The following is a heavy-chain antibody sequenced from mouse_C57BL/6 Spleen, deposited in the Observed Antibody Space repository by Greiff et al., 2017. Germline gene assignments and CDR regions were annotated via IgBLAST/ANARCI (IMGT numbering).Heavy chain of an antibody. D-gene: IGHD1-1*01. V-gene: IGHV1-72*01. J-gene: IGHJ1*03. Sequence: VQLQQSGAELVKPGASVKLSCKASGYTFTSYWMHWVKQRPGRGLEWIGRIDPNSGGTKYNEKFKSKATLTVDKPSSTAYMQLSSLTSEDSAVYYCAISYYGSSDGYWYFDVWGTGTTVTVSS. CDR1: GYTFTSYW. CDR3: AISYYGSSDGYWYFDV. CDR2: IDPNSGGT.